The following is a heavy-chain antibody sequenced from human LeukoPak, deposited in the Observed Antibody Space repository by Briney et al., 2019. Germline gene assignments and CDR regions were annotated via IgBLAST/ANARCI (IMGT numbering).Heavy chain of an antibody. CDR3: ARILDSAWGELGY. D-gene: IGHD6-19*01. Sequence: GGSLRLSCAASGFSFNIYAMGWVRQAPGKGLEWVSVIGSGSVDKHYADTVRGRFDISRDNSKNRLFLQMNGLRAEDTAVYYCARILDSAWGELGYWGQGTLVTVSS. CDR2: IGSGSVDK. V-gene: IGHV3-23*01. J-gene: IGHJ4*02. CDR1: GFSFNIYA.